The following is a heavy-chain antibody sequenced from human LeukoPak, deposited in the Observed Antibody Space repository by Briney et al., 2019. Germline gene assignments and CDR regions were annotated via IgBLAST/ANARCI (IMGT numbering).Heavy chain of an antibody. CDR2: MYHSGTT. CDR1: GGSISSSSYY. Sequence: PSETLSLTCTVSGGSISSSSYYWGWIRQPPGKGLEWIGSMYHSGTTYYNPSLKSRVTISVDTSKNQFSLKLSSVTAADTAVYYCARDKMNWFDPCGQGTLVTVSS. D-gene: IGHD5-24*01. V-gene: IGHV4-39*07. J-gene: IGHJ5*02. CDR3: ARDKMNWFDP.